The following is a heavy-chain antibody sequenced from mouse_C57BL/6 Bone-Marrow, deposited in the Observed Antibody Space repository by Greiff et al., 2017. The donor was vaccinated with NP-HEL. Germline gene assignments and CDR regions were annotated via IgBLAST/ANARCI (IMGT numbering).Heavy chain of an antibody. CDR3: ARGYYYGSSFYWYFDV. J-gene: IGHJ1*03. CDR1: GYTFTSYW. D-gene: IGHD1-1*01. V-gene: IGHV1-72*01. CDR2: IDPNSGGT. Sequence: VQLQQSGAELLKPGASVKLSCKASGYTFTSYWMHWVKQRPGRGLEWIGRIDPNSGGTKYNEKFKSKATLTVDKPSSTAYMQLSSLTSDDSAVYYCARGYYYGSSFYWYFDVWGTGTTVTGAS.